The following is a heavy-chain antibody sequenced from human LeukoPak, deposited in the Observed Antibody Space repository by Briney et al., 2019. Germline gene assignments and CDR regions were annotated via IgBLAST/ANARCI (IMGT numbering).Heavy chain of an antibody. CDR1: GGSIISSSYY. Sequence: PSETLSLTCTVSGGSIISSSYYWGCIRQPPGKGLERIGSIYYSGSTYYNPSLKSRVTISVDTSKNQFSLKLSSVTAADTAVYYCARQPDVVVTAYNWFDPWGQETLVTVSS. V-gene: IGHV4-39*01. D-gene: IGHD2-21*02. J-gene: IGHJ5*02. CDR2: IYYSGST. CDR3: ARQPDVVVTAYNWFDP.